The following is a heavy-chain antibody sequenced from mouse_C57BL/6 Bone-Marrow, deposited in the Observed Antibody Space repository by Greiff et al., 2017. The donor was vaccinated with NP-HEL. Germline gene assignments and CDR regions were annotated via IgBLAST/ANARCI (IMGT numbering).Heavy chain of an antibody. J-gene: IGHJ2*01. Sequence: VKLMESGPGLVAPSQSLSITCTVSGFSLTSYAISWVRQPPGKGLEWLGVIWTGGGTNYNSALKSRLSISKDNSKSQVFLKMNSLQTDDTARYYCARRAGNYGSSLDFDYWGQGTTLTVSS. CDR1: GFSLTSYA. CDR2: IWTGGGT. D-gene: IGHD1-1*01. V-gene: IGHV2-9-1*01. CDR3: ARRAGNYGSSLDFDY.